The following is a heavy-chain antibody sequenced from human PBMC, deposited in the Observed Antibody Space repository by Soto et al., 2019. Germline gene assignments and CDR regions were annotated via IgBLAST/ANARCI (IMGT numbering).Heavy chain of an antibody. J-gene: IGHJ6*03. D-gene: IGHD4-17*01. CDR3: AKSGLDGDSLYYYMDV. Sequence: PGGSLRLSCAASGFTFSSYAMSWVLQAPWKELEWVSAISGSGGSTYYADSVKGRFTISRDNSKNTLYLQMNSLRAEDTAVYYCAKSGLDGDSLYYYMDVWGKGTTVTVS. CDR2: ISGSGGST. CDR1: GFTFSSYA. V-gene: IGHV3-23*01.